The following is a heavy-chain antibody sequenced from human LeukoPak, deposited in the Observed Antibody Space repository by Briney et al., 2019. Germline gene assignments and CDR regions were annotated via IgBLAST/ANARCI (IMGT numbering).Heavy chain of an antibody. Sequence: PGGSLRLSCAASGFTFSSYEMNWVRQAPGKGLEWVSYISSSGSTIYYADSVKGRFTISRDNAKNSLYLQMNSLRAEDTAVYYCARSLSSAFDIWGQGTMVTVSS. CDR3: ARSLSSAFDI. CDR2: ISSSGSTI. J-gene: IGHJ3*02. CDR1: GFTFSSYE. D-gene: IGHD6-13*01. V-gene: IGHV3-48*03.